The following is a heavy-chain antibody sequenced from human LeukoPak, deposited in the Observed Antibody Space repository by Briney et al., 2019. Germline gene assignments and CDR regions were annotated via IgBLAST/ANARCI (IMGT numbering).Heavy chain of an antibody. CDR2: IYTDGSSI. V-gene: IGHV3-74*01. Sequence: GGSLRLSCAASGFTFSDYSMHWVRQAPGKGLVWVSRIYTDGSSINYADSVKGRFTISRDNAKNTLYLQMSSLRAEDTAVYYCARTDRTGALGRFRMRSDAFDIWGQGTMVTVSS. CDR3: ARTDRTGALGRFRMRSDAFDI. CDR1: GFTFSDYS. D-gene: IGHD3-16*01. J-gene: IGHJ3*02.